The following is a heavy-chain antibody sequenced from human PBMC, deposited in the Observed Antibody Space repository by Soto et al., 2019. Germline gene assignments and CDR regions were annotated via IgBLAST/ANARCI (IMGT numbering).Heavy chain of an antibody. CDR1: GYTFTSYA. CDR2: INAGNGNT. V-gene: IGHV1-3*01. D-gene: IGHD2-21*02. J-gene: IGHJ4*02. Sequence: QVQLVQSGAEVKKPGASVKVSCKASGYTFTSYAMHWVRQAPGQRLEWMGWINAGNGNTKYSQKFQGRVTITRDTSASTGDMELSSLRSEDTAVYYCARSIVVVTAADYWGQGTLVTVSS. CDR3: ARSIVVVTAADY.